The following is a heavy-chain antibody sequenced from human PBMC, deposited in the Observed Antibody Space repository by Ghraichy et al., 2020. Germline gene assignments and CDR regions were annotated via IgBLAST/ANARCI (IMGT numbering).Heavy chain of an antibody. CDR1: EFSFSSYS. CDR2: IWNDGSIK. CDR3: ARENSVAGTRAFDI. V-gene: IGHV3-33*01. Sequence: GGSLRLSCAASEFSFSSYSIHWVRQAPGKGLEWVAVIWNDGSIKYYADSVEGRFTISRDNSKNTLYLQMNSLRAEDTAVYYCARENSVAGTRAFDIWGQGKMVTVSS. J-gene: IGHJ3*02. D-gene: IGHD6-19*01.